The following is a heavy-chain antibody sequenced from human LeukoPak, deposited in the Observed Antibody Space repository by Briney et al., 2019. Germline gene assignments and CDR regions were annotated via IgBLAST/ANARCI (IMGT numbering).Heavy chain of an antibody. Sequence: PGGSLRLSCVASGXTFSTYGMHWVRQAPGKGLEWVAVISSDASNQYYTDSVKGRFAISRDNSRNTLYLQMNSLRYDDTAVYYCAKDGCSGGSCQADYWGQGTLVTVSS. J-gene: IGHJ4*02. CDR2: ISSDASNQ. CDR3: AKDGCSGGSCQADY. V-gene: IGHV3-30*18. CDR1: GXTFSTYG. D-gene: IGHD2-15*01.